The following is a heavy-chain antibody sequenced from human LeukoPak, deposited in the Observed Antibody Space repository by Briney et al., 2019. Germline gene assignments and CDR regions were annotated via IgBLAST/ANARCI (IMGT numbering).Heavy chain of an antibody. Sequence: PGGSLRLSCAASGFTFSSYSMNWVRQAPGKGLDWVSSINAAGDDMYYADSVKGRFSISRDNLKNTLYLQMHSLRAEDRAIYYCAKGIFGVIHNGIDVWGQGTAVTVSS. CDR2: INAAGDDM. V-gene: IGHV3-21*04. CDR1: GFTFSSYS. J-gene: IGHJ6*02. CDR3: AKGIFGVIHNGIDV. D-gene: IGHD3-3*01.